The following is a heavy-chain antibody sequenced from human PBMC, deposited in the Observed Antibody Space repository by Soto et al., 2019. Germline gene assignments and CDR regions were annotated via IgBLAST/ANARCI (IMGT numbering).Heavy chain of an antibody. J-gene: IGHJ3*02. CDR2: NNPATGAA. Sequence: QLHLVQSGAVVKKPGASVTVSCSASGYPVTAYYMHWVRQAPGRGLEWMGGNNPATGAAKYTHTFQGRVTMTRDTSTSTVFMELSGLTSEDTAVFYCARGGGVGVAGSAAFEMWGQGTLVTVSS. CDR1: GYPVTAYY. D-gene: IGHD3-3*01. V-gene: IGHV1-2*07. CDR3: ARGGGVGVAGSAAFEM.